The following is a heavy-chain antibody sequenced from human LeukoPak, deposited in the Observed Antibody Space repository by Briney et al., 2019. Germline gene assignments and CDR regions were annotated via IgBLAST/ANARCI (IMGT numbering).Heavy chain of an antibody. J-gene: IGHJ4*02. Sequence: GGSLRLSCEASGFTFSGYAMHWVRQAPGKGLEWVAAISYDGSNTYCGDSVKGRFTISRDNSKNTLYLQMNNLRTEDTTVYYCARDGPVFNIAVAGTSFDSWGQGTLVTVSS. CDR1: GFTFSGYA. CDR3: ARDGPVFNIAVAGTSFDS. D-gene: IGHD6-19*01. V-gene: IGHV3-30*04. CDR2: ISYDGSNT.